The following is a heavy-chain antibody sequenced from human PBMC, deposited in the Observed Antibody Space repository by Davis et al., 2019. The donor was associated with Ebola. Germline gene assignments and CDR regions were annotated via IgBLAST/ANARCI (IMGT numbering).Heavy chain of an antibody. CDR3: ATALNGDCHWFDH. V-gene: IGHV3-21*01. CDR2: ISSSSSYI. Sequence: GYPILPCAASGVSFSSYSLNWVRQAPGKGLEWVSSISSSSSYIYYADAVKGRFTISRDNAKNSLYLQMNSMRAEATAVYYCATALNGDCHWFDHWGQGTLVTVSS. J-gene: IGHJ5*02. D-gene: IGHD7-27*01. CDR1: GVSFSSYS.